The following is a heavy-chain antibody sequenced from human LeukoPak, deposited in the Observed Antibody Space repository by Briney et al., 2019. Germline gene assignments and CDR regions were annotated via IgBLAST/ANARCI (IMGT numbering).Heavy chain of an antibody. D-gene: IGHD6-19*01. V-gene: IGHV3-66*01. Sequence: GGSLRLSCAASGFTVSSNYMSWVRQAPGKGLEWVSVIYSGGSTYYADSVKGRFTISRDNFKNTLYLQMNSLRAEDTAVYYCLSGHLSWDDYWGQGTLVTVSS. CDR3: LSGHLSWDDY. CDR2: IYSGGST. CDR1: GFTVSSNY. J-gene: IGHJ4*02.